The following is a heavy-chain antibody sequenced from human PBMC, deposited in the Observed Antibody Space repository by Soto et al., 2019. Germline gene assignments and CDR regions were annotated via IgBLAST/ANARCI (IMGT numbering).Heavy chain of an antibody. CDR3: ATDKTVMVFDQ. V-gene: IGHV3-48*02. CDR1: GYPFSAFP. D-gene: IGHD2-15*01. CDR2: ISPGSSTI. Sequence: GGSLRLSCTASGYPFSAFPLNWVRQAPGKGREWLSYISPGSSTIYYADSVKGRFTIYRDNAKNSLYLQMNNLSDEDTGVYYCATDKTVMVFDQCGQRPLVTVST. J-gene: IGHJ4*02.